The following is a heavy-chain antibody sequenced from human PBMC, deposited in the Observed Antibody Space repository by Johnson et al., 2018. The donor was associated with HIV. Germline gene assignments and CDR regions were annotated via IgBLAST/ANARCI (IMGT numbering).Heavy chain of an antibody. CDR1: GFTFSSYA. D-gene: IGHD3-10*01. CDR2: ISYDGSNK. V-gene: IGHV3-30-3*01. J-gene: IGHJ3*02. Sequence: QVQLVESGGGVVQPGRSLRLSCAASGFTFSSYAMHWARQAPGKGLEWVAVISYDGSNKYYADSVNGRFTISRDNSKNTLYLQMNSLGVEDTAVYYCAKDRGSPGIPAAFDIWGQGTLVTVSS. CDR3: AKDRGSPGIPAAFDI.